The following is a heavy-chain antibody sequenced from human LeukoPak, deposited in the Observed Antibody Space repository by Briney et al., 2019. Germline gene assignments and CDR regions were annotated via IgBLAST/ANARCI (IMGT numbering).Heavy chain of an antibody. Sequence: SETLSLTCTVSGASISIDDYYWGWIRQPPGKGLEWIVNIHYSGSTYYNPSLETRVTMSADTSNNQVSLRLSSVTAADTAVYFSARSYCTGSTCPRRRFHPWGQGTLVTVSS. V-gene: IGHV4-39*01. D-gene: IGHD2-15*01. CDR3: ARSYCTGSTCPRRRFHP. J-gene: IGHJ5*02. CDR2: IHYSGST. CDR1: GASISIDDYY.